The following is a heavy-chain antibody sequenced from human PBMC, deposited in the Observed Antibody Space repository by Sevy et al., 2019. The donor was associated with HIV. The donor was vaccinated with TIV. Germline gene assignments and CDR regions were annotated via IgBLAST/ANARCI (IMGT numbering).Heavy chain of an antibody. CDR3: ARDRAYYYYGMDV. CDR2: IYYSGST. Sequence: SETLSLTCTVSSGSISSSSYYWGWIRQPPGKGLEWIGIIYYSGSTYYNPSLKSRVTISVDTSKNQFSLKLSSVTAADTAVYYCARDRAYYYYGMDVWGQGTTVTVSS. J-gene: IGHJ6*02. CDR1: SGSISSSSYY. V-gene: IGHV4-39*01.